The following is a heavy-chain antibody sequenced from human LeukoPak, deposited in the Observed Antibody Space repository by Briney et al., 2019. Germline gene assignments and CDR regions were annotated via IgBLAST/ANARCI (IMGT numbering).Heavy chain of an antibody. J-gene: IGHJ5*02. D-gene: IGHD3-22*01. CDR3: ARGADYYDSSGSYSGLGWLDP. CDR2: IYYSGST. Sequence: SETLSLTCTVSGGSISSYYWSWIRQPPGKGLEWIGYIYYSGSTNYNPSLKSRVTISVDTSKNQFSLKLGSVTAADTAVYYCARGADYYDSSGSYSGLGWLDPWGQGTLVTVSS. CDR1: GGSISSYY. V-gene: IGHV4-59*01.